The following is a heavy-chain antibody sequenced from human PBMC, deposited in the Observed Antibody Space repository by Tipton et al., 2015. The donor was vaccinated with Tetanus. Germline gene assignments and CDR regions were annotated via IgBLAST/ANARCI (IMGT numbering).Heavy chain of an antibody. V-gene: IGHV4-59*12. CDR1: DGSFSSYY. CDR2: IYYTGTT. J-gene: IGHJ1*01. CDR3: ARHGSALHFQH. Sequence: TLSLTCTVSDGSFSSYYWSWIRQPPGKGLEWIGHIYYTGTTKDKPSLKSRVIMSVDTFWNQFSLRLTSVTAADTTVYYCARHGSALHFQHWGQGDLVTVSS. D-gene: IGHD2-15*01.